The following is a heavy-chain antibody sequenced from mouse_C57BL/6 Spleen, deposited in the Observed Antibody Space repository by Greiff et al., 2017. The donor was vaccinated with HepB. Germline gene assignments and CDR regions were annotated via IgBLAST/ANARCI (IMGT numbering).Heavy chain of an antibody. Sequence: QVQLQQPGAELVRPGSSVKLSCKASGYTFTSYWMHWVKQRPIQGLEWIGNIDPSDSETHYNQKFKDKAALTVDKSSSTAYMQLSSLTSEDSAVYYCARERALGFDYWGQGTTLTVSS. V-gene: IGHV1-52*01. CDR1: GYTFTSYW. J-gene: IGHJ2*01. CDR2: IDPSDSET. CDR3: ARERALGFDY. D-gene: IGHD4-1*01.